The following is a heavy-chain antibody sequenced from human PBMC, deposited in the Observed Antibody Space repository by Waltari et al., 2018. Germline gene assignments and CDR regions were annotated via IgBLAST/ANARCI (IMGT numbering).Heavy chain of an antibody. D-gene: IGHD2-2*01. J-gene: IGHJ2*01. V-gene: IGHV1-69*12. CDR2: IIPSFGTA. CDR3: ARGHCSSTSCFDYWYFDL. CDR1: GGTFSSYA. Sequence: QVQLVQSGAEVKKPGSSVKVSCKASGGTFSSYAISWVRQAPGQGLEWMGGIIPSFGTANYAQKFQGRVTITADESTSTAYMELSSLRSEDTAVYYCARGHCSSTSCFDYWYFDLWGRGTLVTVSS.